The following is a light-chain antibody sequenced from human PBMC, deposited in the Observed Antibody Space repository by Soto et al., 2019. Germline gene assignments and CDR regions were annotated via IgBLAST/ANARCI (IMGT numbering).Light chain of an antibody. J-gene: IGKJ4*01. V-gene: IGKV3-20*01. Sequence: EIVLTQSPGTLSLSPGERATLSCRASQSVGSRFLAWYQQKPGQAPRLLIYVASNRATGIPDRFSGSGSGTDFTLTSSRLEPEDFAVYYCQQSGTSPPVAFGGGTNVEIK. CDR1: QSVGSRF. CDR3: QQSGTSPPVA. CDR2: VAS.